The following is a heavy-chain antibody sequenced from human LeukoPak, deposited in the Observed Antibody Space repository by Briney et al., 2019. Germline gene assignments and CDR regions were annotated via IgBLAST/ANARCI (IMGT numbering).Heavy chain of an antibody. J-gene: IGHJ2*01. CDR3: ARDGSLGLIVRLDL. CDR2: ISSSSSYI. Sequence: PGGSLRLSCAASGFTFSSYGMSWVRQAPGKGLEWVSSISSSSSYIYYADSVKGRFTISRDNTKNSLYLQMNSLRAEDTAVYYCARDGSLGLIVRLDLWGRGTLVTVSS. CDR1: GFTFSSYG. D-gene: IGHD2-8*01. V-gene: IGHV3-21*01.